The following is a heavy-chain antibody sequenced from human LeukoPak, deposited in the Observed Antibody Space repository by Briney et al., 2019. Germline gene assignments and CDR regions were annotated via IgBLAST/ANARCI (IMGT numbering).Heavy chain of an antibody. V-gene: IGHV3-30*07. CDR3: AKEDLGSTSCYDY. CDR2: ISYDGSNK. D-gene: IGHD2-2*01. Sequence: GRSLRLSCEASGFTFSSYAMHWVRQAPGKWLDWVAVISYDGSNKYYADSVKGRFTISRDNSKNTLYLQMNSLRAEDTAVYYCAKEDLGSTSCYDYWGQGTLVTVSS. J-gene: IGHJ4*02. CDR1: GFTFSSYA.